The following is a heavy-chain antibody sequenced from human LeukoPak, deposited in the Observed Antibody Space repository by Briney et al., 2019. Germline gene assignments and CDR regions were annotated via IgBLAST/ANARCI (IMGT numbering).Heavy chain of an antibody. Sequence: GASVKVSCKASGFTFTDYYLHWVRQAPGQGLEWMGRIILNNGATNYAQEFQGRVTLTRDTSISTAYMELGRQTSDDTAVYYCAADGGNHNFDYWGQGTLVTVSS. D-gene: IGHD1-14*01. CDR2: IILNNGAT. CDR3: AADGGNHNFDY. V-gene: IGHV1-2*06. J-gene: IGHJ4*02. CDR1: GFTFTDYY.